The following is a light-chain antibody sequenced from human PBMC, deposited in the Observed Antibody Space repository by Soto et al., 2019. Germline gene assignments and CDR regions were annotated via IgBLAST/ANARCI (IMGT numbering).Light chain of an antibody. J-gene: IGKJ5*01. CDR2: GAS. Sequence: EIVLTQSPGTLSLSPGERATLSCRASQSVSSTYVAWYQQKSGQAPRLLIYGASSRATGIPDRFSGSGSGTDFTLTISRLEPEDFAVYYCHQYGTSITFGQGTRLEIK. CDR1: QSVSSTY. V-gene: IGKV3-20*01. CDR3: HQYGTSIT.